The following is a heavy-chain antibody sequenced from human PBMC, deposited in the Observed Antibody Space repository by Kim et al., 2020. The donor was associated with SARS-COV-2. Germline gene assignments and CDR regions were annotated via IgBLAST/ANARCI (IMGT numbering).Heavy chain of an antibody. J-gene: IGHJ4*02. CDR2: INPNSGGT. D-gene: IGHD3-16*01. CDR1: GYTFTGYY. CDR3: ARSGEGTGSYAKYYFDY. Sequence: ASVKVSCKASGYTFTGYYMHWVRQAPGQVLEWMGWINPNSGGTNYAQKFQGRVTMTRDTSISTAYMELSRLRSDDTAVYYCARSGEGTGSYAKYYFDYWGQGTLVTVSS. V-gene: IGHV1-2*02.